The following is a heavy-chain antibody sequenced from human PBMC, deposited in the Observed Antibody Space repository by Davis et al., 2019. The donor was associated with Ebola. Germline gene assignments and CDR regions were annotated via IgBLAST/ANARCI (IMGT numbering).Heavy chain of an antibody. CDR3: ARLDVVPAAMKNYYYYYGMDV. J-gene: IGHJ6*02. V-gene: IGHV4-39*01. CDR2: IYYSGST. CDR1: GGSISSSSYY. Sequence: SETLSLTCTVSGGSISSSSYYWGWIRQPPGKGLEWIGSIYYSGSTYYNPSLKSRVTISVDTSKNQFSLKLSSVTAADTAVYYCARLDVVPAAMKNYYYYYGMDVWGQGTTVTVSS. D-gene: IGHD2-2*01.